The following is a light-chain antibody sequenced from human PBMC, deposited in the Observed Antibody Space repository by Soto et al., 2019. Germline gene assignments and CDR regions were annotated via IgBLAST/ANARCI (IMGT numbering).Light chain of an antibody. CDR2: VTSDGSH. CDR3: QIWASGIRV. CDR1: TGHSSYA. Sequence: QSVLTQSPSASASLGASVQLTCTLTTGHSSYAIAWHQQQPEKGPRYLMKVTSDGSHIKGDGIPDRFSGSSSGAERYLTISNLQSEDEADYYCQIWASGIRVFGGGTKLTVL. J-gene: IGLJ2*01. V-gene: IGLV4-69*01.